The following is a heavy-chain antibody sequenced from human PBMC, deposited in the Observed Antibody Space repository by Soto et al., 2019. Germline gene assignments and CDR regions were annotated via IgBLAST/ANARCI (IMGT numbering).Heavy chain of an antibody. J-gene: IGHJ6*02. CDR1: GYTFTGYY. CDR2: INPNSGGT. Sequence: RASVKVSCKASGYTFTGYYMHWVRQAPGQGLEWMGWINPNSGGTNYAQKFQGWVTMTRDTSISTAYMELSRLRSDDTAVYYCARDLVVGATESYYYGMDVWGQGTTVTVSS. V-gene: IGHV1-2*04. CDR3: ARDLVVGATESYYYGMDV. D-gene: IGHD1-26*01.